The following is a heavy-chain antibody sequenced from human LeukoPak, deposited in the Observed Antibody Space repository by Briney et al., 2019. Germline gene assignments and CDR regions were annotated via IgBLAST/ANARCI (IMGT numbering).Heavy chain of an antibody. CDR3: ARGARLWFGELLQPRYYYGMDV. J-gene: IGHJ6*02. V-gene: IGHV4-34*01. CDR1: GGSFSGYY. CDR2: INHSGGT. D-gene: IGHD3-10*01. Sequence: SETLSLTCAVYGGSFSGYYWSWIRQPPGKGLEWIGEINHSGGTNYNPSLKSRVTISVDTSKNQFSLKLSSVTAADTAVYYCARGARLWFGELLQPRYYYGMDVWGQGTTVTVSS.